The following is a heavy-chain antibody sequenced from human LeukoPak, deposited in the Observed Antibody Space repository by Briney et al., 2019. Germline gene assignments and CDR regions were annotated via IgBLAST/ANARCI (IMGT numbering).Heavy chain of an antibody. CDR1: GYTFTSYG. V-gene: IGHV1-18*04. J-gene: IGHJ5*02. CDR2: ISAYNGNT. Sequence: GASVKVSCKASGYTFTSYGISWGRQAPGQGLEWMGWISAYNGNTNYAQKLQGRVTMTTDTSTSTAYMELRSLRSDDTAVYYCARDYPFNYYYGSGSYYSNWFDPWGQGTLVTVSS. CDR3: ARDYPFNYYYGSGSYYSNWFDP. D-gene: IGHD3-10*01.